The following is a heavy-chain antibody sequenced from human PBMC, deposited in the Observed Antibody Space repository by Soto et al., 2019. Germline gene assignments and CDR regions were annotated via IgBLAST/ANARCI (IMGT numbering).Heavy chain of an antibody. CDR1: GGSISGYY. J-gene: IGHJ4*02. CDR3: ARGSAAGTKSPFDY. Sequence: VQLQESGPGLVKPSETLSLTCTVSGGSISGYYWSWIRQSPGKGLEWIGYIHYSGSTNYNPSLKSRVTISVDTSKHQFSLKLSSVTAADTAVYYCARGSAAGTKSPFDYWGQGTLVTVSS. V-gene: IGHV4-59*01. CDR2: IHYSGST. D-gene: IGHD6-13*01.